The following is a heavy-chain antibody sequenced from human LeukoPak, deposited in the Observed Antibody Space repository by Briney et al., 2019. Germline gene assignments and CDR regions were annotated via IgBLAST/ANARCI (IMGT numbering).Heavy chain of an antibody. Sequence: PGGSLRLSCAASGFTFSSYSMNWVRQAPGKGLEWVSYISSSSSTIYYADSVKGRFTISRDNAKNSLYLQMNSLRPEDTAVYYCARDAGYGYWIVDYWGQGTLVTVSS. V-gene: IGHV3-48*01. CDR3: ARDAGYGYWIVDY. D-gene: IGHD5-18*01. J-gene: IGHJ4*02. CDR1: GFTFSSYS. CDR2: ISSSSSTI.